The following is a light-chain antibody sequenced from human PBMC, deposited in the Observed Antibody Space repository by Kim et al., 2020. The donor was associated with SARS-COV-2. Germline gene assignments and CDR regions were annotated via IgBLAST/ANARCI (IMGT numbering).Light chain of an antibody. CDR1: QSVVNS. V-gene: IGKV3-11*01. CDR2: ETS. CDR3: QQRYDWPLT. Sequence: SLSPGELATLSCRASQSVVNSLAWFQQKPGQAPRLLIFETSNRDTGIPARFSGSGSGTGFTLTISSLEPEDFAVYYCQQRYDWPLTFGGGTKLEI. J-gene: IGKJ4*01.